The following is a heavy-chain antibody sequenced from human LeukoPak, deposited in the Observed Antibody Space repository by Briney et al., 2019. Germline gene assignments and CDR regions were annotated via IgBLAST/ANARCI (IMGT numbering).Heavy chain of an antibody. CDR2: ISGGGGST. Sequence: GRSLRLSCAASGFTFSSYAMSWVRQAPGKWLEWVSAISGGGGSTYYADSGKGRSTISRDNSKNTLYLQMNSLTAADTAVYYCAKGRVAQQLGYFDYCGQGTLVTASS. CDR3: AKGRVAQQLGYFDY. V-gene: IGHV3-23*01. J-gene: IGHJ4*02. D-gene: IGHD6-13*01. CDR1: GFTFSSYA.